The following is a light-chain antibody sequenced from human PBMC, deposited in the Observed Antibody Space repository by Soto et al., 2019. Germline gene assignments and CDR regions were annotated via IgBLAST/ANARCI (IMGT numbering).Light chain of an antibody. Sequence: QSVLTQPPSVSGAPGQRVTISCTGSNSNIGAGSDVHWYHQLPGAAPKVLIYGNSIRPSGVSDRFSGSKSGTSASLAITGLQAEDEADYYCQTYDTSLRGWVFGGGTQLTVL. CDR3: QTYDTSLRGWV. V-gene: IGLV1-40*01. CDR1: NSNIGAGSD. CDR2: GNS. J-gene: IGLJ3*02.